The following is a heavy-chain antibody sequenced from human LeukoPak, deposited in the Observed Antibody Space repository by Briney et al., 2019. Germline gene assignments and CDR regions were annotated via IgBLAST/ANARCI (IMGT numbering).Heavy chain of an antibody. Sequence: SETLSLTCTVSGGSISSYYWNWIRQPPGKGLEWIGYIYYSGSTNYNPSLKSRVTISVDTSKNQFSLKLSSVTAADTAVYYCARDGGVSSSWYRGAFDIWGQGTMVTVSS. D-gene: IGHD6-13*01. CDR1: GGSISSYY. CDR2: IYYSGST. V-gene: IGHV4-59*01. CDR3: ARDGGVSSSWYRGAFDI. J-gene: IGHJ3*02.